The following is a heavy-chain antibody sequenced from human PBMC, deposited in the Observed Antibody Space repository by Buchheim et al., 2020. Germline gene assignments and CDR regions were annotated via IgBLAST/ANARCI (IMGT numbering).Heavy chain of an antibody. J-gene: IGHJ4*02. V-gene: IGHV3-21*01. CDR1: GFTFSSYS. Sequence: EVQLVESGGGLVKPGGSLRLSCAASGFTFSSYSMNWVRQAPGKGLEWVSSISSSSSYIYYADSVKGRFTISRDNAKNSLYLQMNSLRAEDTAVYYCARAFGWGYDSSGPTLEGDYFDYWGQGTL. D-gene: IGHD3-22*01. CDR3: ARAFGWGYDSSGPTLEGDYFDY. CDR2: ISSSSSYI.